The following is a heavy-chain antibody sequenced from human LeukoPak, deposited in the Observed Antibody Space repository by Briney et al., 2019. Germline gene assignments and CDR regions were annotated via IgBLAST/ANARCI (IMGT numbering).Heavy chain of an antibody. V-gene: IGHV3-30-3*01. CDR3: ARDPKAYCSGGSCYSGQFDY. D-gene: IGHD2-15*01. CDR1: GFTFRNYA. J-gene: IGHJ4*02. Sequence: TGGSLRLSCAASGFTFRNYAMHWVRQAPGKGLEWVAIISLDGSNKYDADSVKGRFTISRDNSKNTLYLQMNSLRPEDTAVYYRARDPKAYCSGGSCYSGQFDYWGQGTLVTVSS. CDR2: ISLDGSNK.